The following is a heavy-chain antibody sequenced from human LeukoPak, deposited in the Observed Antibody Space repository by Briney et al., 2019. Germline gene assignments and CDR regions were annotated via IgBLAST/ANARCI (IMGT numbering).Heavy chain of an antibody. Sequence: GGSLRLSCAASGFTFSSYSMNWVRQAPGKGLEWVSSISSSSSYTYYADSVKGRFTISRDNAKNSLYLQMNSLRAEDTAVYYCARLAVTYRHGDAFDIWGQGTMVTVSS. CDR2: ISSSSSYT. CDR3: ARLAVTYRHGDAFDI. J-gene: IGHJ3*02. V-gene: IGHV3-21*01. D-gene: IGHD5-18*01. CDR1: GFTFSSYS.